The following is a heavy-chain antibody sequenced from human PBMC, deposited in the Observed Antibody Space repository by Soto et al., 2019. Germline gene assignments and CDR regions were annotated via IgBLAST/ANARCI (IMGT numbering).Heavy chain of an antibody. D-gene: IGHD3-16*02. CDR1: GFSLRTSGVG. Sequence: QITLKESGPTLMKPTQTLTLTCTFSGFSLRTSGVGVGWIRQPPGKALEWLALIYWDDDKRYSPSLKSRFTITKDTSKNQVVLTMTNMDPVDTATYYCAHRRFTFGGDISADYWGQGTLVTVSS. J-gene: IGHJ4*02. V-gene: IGHV2-5*02. CDR3: AHRRFTFGGDISADY. CDR2: IYWDDDK.